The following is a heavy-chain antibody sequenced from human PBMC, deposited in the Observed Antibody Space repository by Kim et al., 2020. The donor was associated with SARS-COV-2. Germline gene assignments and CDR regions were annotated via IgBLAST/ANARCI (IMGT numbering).Heavy chain of an antibody. CDR3: ARDGTSIAVAGKGNYGMDV. Sequence: ASVKVSCKASGYTFTSYGISWVRQAPGQGLEWMGWISVYNGNTNYAQKLQGRVTMTTDTSTSTAYMELRSLRSDDTAVYYCARDGTSIAVAGKGNYGMDVWGQGTTVTVSS. CDR1: GYTFTSYG. J-gene: IGHJ6*02. V-gene: IGHV1-18*01. D-gene: IGHD6-19*01. CDR2: ISVYNGNT.